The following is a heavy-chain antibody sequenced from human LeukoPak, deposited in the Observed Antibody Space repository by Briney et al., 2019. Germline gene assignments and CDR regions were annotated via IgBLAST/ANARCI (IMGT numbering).Heavy chain of an antibody. CDR3: AKDGDSGYDAFDY. J-gene: IGHJ4*02. Sequence: GGSLRLSCAASGFTFSSYAMSWVRQAPGKGLEWVSAISGSGGSTYYADSVKGRFTISRDNSKNTLYLQINSLRAEDTAVYYCAKDGDSGYDAFDYWGQGTLVTVSS. CDR1: GFTFSSYA. V-gene: IGHV3-23*01. CDR2: ISGSGGST. D-gene: IGHD5-12*01.